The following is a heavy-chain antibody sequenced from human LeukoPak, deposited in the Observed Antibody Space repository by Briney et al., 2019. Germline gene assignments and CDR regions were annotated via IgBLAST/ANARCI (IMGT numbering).Heavy chain of an antibody. CDR1: GGSISSYY. Sequence: SETLSLTCTVSGGSISSYYWSWTRQPPGKGLEWIGYIYYSGSTNYNPSLKSRVTISVDTSKNQFSLKLSSVTAADTAVYYCAREGSWSLFDYWGQGTLVTVSS. V-gene: IGHV4-59*01. J-gene: IGHJ4*02. CDR2: IYYSGST. CDR3: AREGSWSLFDY. D-gene: IGHD6-13*01.